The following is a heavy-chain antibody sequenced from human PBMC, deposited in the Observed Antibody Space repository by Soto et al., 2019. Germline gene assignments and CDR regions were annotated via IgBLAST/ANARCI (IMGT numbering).Heavy chain of an antibody. J-gene: IGHJ4*02. CDR3: AKFVVETGESSGWPWSFHY. D-gene: IGHD6-25*01. Sequence: EVQLLESGGGLVQPGGSLRLSCAASGFTFSNYAMSWVRQAPGKGLEWVSAISGGGGTTYYAGSVKGRFTISRDNSKNTLFLQMNSLRAEDTAVYYCAKFVVETGESSGWPWSFHYWGQGTLVTVSS. V-gene: IGHV3-23*01. CDR2: ISGGGGTT. CDR1: GFTFSNYA.